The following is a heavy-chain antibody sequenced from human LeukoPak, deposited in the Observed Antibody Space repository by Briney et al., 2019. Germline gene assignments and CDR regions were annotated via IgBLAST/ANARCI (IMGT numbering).Heavy chain of an antibody. Sequence: GASVKVSCKASGYTFTSHVINWVRQAPGQGLEWMGWINAGNGNTKYSQEFQGRVTITRDTSASTAYMELSSLRSEDMAVYYCARSGYSYGFIDYWGQGTLVTVSS. J-gene: IGHJ4*02. CDR1: GYTFTSHV. CDR3: ARSGYSYGFIDY. V-gene: IGHV1-3*03. D-gene: IGHD5-18*01. CDR2: INAGNGNT.